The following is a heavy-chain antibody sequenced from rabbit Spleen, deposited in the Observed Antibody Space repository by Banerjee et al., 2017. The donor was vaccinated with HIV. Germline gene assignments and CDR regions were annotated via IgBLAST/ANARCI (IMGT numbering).Heavy chain of an antibody. CDR3: ARDLADAIGWNFDL. V-gene: IGHV1S40*01. CDR1: GFSLTSSDY. Sequence: QSLEESGGDLVKPGASLTLTCTASGFSLTSSDYICWVRQAPGKGLEWIASINSFSGRPVYATWAKGRFTVSRASWTTVTLQMTSLTAADTASYFCARDLADAIGWNFDLWGPGTLVTVS. J-gene: IGHJ4*01. D-gene: IGHD4-1*01. CDR2: INSFSGRP.